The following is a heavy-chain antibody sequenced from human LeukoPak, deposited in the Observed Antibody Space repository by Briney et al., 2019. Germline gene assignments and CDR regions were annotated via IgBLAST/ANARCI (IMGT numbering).Heavy chain of an antibody. CDR1: GGSISSYY. CDR3: ARSDRDRGYYFDY. CDR2: IYYSGST. J-gene: IGHJ4*02. Sequence: SETLSLTCTVSGGSISSYYWSWIRQPPGKGLEWIGYIYYSGSTNYNPSLKSRVTISVDTSKNQFSLKLRSVTAADTAVYYCARSDRDRGYYFDYWGQGTLVTVSS. D-gene: IGHD1-14*01. V-gene: IGHV4-59*01.